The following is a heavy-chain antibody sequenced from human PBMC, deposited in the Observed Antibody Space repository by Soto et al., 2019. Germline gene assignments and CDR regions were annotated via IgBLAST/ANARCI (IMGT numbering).Heavy chain of an antibody. Sequence: QVLLVQSGAEMKKPGSSMKVSCKASGGAFNNYAFSWLRQSPGQGLEWLGGIIPMFGTPKFAEKFQGRISITADYSTITVYLELSGLRSGDPGIYYCAREMPLRRRPYYYATSGSFEYWGQGTLVTVSS. CDR2: IIPMFGTP. J-gene: IGHJ4*02. CDR3: AREMPLRRRPYYYATSGSFEY. D-gene: IGHD3-22*01. V-gene: IGHV1-69*01. CDR1: GGAFNNYA.